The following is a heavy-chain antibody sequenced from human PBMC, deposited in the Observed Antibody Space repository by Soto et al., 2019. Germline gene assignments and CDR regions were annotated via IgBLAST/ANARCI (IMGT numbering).Heavy chain of an antibody. J-gene: IGHJ4*02. CDR1: GFTVSSNY. D-gene: IGHD6-13*01. CDR2: IYSGGST. Sequence: EVQLVESGGGLVQPGGSLRLSCAASGFTVSSNYMSWVRQAPGKGLEWVSVIYSGGSTYYADSVKGRFTISRHNSKNPPYLQMNSLRAEDTAVYYCASDSSSWYGWNYWGQGTLVTVSS. V-gene: IGHV3-53*04. CDR3: ASDSSSWYGWNY.